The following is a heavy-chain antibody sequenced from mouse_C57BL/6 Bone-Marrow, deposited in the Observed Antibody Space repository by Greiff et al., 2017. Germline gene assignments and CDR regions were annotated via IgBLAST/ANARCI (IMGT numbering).Heavy chain of an antibody. CDR1: GYTFTSYW. CDR2: IHPNSGST. V-gene: IGHV1-64*01. J-gene: IGHJ1*03. CDR3: ARGGLRGYFDV. Sequence: LVESGAELVKPGASVKLSCKASGYTFTSYWLHWVKQRPGQGLEWIGMIHPNSGSTNYNEKFKSKATLTVDKSSSTAYMQLSSLTSEDSAVYYGARGGLRGYFDVWGTGTTVTVSS. D-gene: IGHD2-4*01.